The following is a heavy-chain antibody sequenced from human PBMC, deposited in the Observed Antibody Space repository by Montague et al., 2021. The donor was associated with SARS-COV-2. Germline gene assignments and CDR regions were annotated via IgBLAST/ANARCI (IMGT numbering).Heavy chain of an antibody. D-gene: IGHD3-10*01. J-gene: IGHJ6*02. CDR1: GGSISSSSYY. V-gene: IGHV4-39*01. Sequence: SETLSLTCTVSGGSISSSSYYWGWIRQPPGKGLEWIGSIYYSGSTYYNPSLKSRVTISVDTSKNQFSLKLSSVTAADTAVYYCARRLWFGELLAGGDYGMDVWGQGTTVTVPS. CDR3: ARRLWFGELLAGGDYGMDV. CDR2: IYYSGST.